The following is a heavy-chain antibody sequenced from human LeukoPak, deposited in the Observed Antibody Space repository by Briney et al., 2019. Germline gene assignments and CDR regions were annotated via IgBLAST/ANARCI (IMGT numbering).Heavy chain of an antibody. CDR3: ARVTSGWYFDY. J-gene: IGHJ4*02. CDR1: GGTFSSYV. Sequence: SVKVSCKASGGTFSSYVISWVRQAPGQGLEWMGRIIPIFGTANYAQKFQGRVTITTDESTSTAYMELSSLRSEDTAVYYCARVTSGWYFDYWGQGTLVTVSS. CDR2: IIPIFGTA. V-gene: IGHV1-69*05. D-gene: IGHD6-19*01.